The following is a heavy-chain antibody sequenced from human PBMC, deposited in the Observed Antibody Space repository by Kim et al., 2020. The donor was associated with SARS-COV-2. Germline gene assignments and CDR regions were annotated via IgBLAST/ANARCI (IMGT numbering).Heavy chain of an antibody. CDR2: SYYRWST. D-gene: IGHD3-22*01. Sequence: SETLSLTCPVSGGSIISSSYYWGGIRQPPGRGLEWFGSSYYRWSTYYNPALKSRVTISVDTSKNQFSLKLSAVTAADTAVYYCARNSLRAGYYDSNAFDIWGQGTMVTVSS. V-gene: IGHV4-39*07. CDR1: GGSIISSSYY. CDR3: ARNSLRAGYYDSNAFDI. J-gene: IGHJ3*02.